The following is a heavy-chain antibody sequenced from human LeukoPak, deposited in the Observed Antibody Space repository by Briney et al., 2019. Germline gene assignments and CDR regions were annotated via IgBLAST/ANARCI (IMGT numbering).Heavy chain of an antibody. J-gene: IGHJ4*02. Sequence: PGGSLRLSCAASGFTFSSYAMSWVRQAPGKGLEGVSAISGSGGSTYYADSVKGRFTISRDNYKNTLYLQMNSLRAEDTAVYYCAKEGYSSGWPPKSDYWGQGTLVTVSS. V-gene: IGHV3-23*01. D-gene: IGHD6-19*01. CDR3: AKEGYSSGWPPKSDY. CDR2: ISGSGGST. CDR1: GFTFSSYA.